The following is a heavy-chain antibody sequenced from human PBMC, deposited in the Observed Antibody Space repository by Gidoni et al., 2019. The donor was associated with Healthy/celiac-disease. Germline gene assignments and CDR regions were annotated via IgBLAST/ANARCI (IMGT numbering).Heavy chain of an antibody. V-gene: IGHV4-39*01. CDR3: ARRVEYYDSSGVPLNWFDP. Sequence: STYYNPSLKSRVTISVDTSKNQFSLKLSSVTAADTAVYYCARRVEYYDSSGVPLNWFDPWGQGTLVTVSS. D-gene: IGHD3-22*01. CDR2: ST. J-gene: IGHJ5*02.